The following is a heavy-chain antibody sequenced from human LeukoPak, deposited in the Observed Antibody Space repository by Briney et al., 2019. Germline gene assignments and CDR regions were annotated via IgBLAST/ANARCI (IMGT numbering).Heavy chain of an antibody. D-gene: IGHD3-10*01. CDR1: GFTASSNY. CDR2: IYSGGST. V-gene: IGHV3-66*01. CDR3: AREPIDGSGSSFDY. Sequence: GGSLRLSCAASGFTASSNYMSWVRQAPGKGLEWVSVIYSGGSTYYADSVKGRFTISRDNSKNTLYLQMNSLRAEDTAVYYCAREPIDGSGSSFDYWGQGTLVTVSS. J-gene: IGHJ4*02.